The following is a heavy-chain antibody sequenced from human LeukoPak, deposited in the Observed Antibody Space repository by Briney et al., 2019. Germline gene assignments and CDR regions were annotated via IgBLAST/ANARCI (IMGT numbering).Heavy chain of an antibody. CDR3: RTRLLVSYRDSIGPNWIDP. J-gene: IGHJ5*02. Sequence: SETLSLTCAASGFTASSYWMSWVRQPPGKGLEWIGYIYYSGTTNYNPSLKSRVTIGVDTSKNQFSMKLTADCIANSAVYYSRTRLLVSYRDSIGPNWIDPWGQGTLVTVSS. V-gene: IGHV4-59*08. CDR1: GFTASSYW. D-gene: IGHD3-22*01. CDR2: IYYSGTT.